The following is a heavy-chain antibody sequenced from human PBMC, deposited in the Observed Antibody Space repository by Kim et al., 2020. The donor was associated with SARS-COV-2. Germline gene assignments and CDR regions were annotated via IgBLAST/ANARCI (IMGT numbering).Heavy chain of an antibody. CDR2: IDPSDSYT. D-gene: IGHD4-4*01. CDR3: ARHPMTTVTYYYYYGMDV. Sequence: GESLKISCKGSGYSFTSYWISWVRQMPGKGLEWMGRIDPSDSYTNYSPSFQGHVTISADKSISTAYLQWSSLKASDTAMYYCARHPMTTVTYYYYYGMDVWGQGTTVTVSS. V-gene: IGHV5-10-1*01. CDR1: GYSFTSYW. J-gene: IGHJ6*02.